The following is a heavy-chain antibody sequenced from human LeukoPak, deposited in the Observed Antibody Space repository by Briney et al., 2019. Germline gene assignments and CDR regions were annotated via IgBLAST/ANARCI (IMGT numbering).Heavy chain of an antibody. Sequence: PSETLSLTCAVYGGSFSGYYWSWIRQPPGKGLEWIGEINHSGSTNYNPSLKSRVTISVDTSKNQFSLKLSSVTAADTAVYYCARTPVGYYYDSSGYAYFDYWGQGTLVTVSS. CDR2: INHSGST. V-gene: IGHV4-34*01. J-gene: IGHJ4*02. CDR3: ARTPVGYYYDSSGYAYFDY. CDR1: GGSFSGYY. D-gene: IGHD3-22*01.